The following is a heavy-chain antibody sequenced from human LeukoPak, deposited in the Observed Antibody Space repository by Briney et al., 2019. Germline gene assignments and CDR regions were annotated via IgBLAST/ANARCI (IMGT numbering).Heavy chain of an antibody. Sequence: PGGSLRLSCAASGFTFSGYAMSWVRQAPGKGLEWVSSISSSSSYIYYADSVKGRFTISRDNAKNSLYLQMNSLRAEDTAVYYCALERYYYGSGSYYNWFDPWGQGTLVTVSS. D-gene: IGHD3-10*01. CDR1: GFTFSGYA. J-gene: IGHJ5*02. CDR3: ALERYYYGSGSYYNWFDP. CDR2: ISSSSSYI. V-gene: IGHV3-21*01.